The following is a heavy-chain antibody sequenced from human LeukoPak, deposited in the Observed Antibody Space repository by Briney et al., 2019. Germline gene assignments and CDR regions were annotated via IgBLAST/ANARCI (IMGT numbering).Heavy chain of an antibody. Sequence: GGSLRLSCAASGFTFSSYGMHWVRQAPGKGLEWVAVISYDGSNKYYADFVKGRFTISRDNSKNTLYLQMNSLRAEDTAVYYCAKDLPGIAVAGLFDYWGQGTLVTVSS. CDR2: ISYDGSNK. CDR3: AKDLPGIAVAGLFDY. V-gene: IGHV3-30*18. D-gene: IGHD6-19*01. J-gene: IGHJ4*02. CDR1: GFTFSSYG.